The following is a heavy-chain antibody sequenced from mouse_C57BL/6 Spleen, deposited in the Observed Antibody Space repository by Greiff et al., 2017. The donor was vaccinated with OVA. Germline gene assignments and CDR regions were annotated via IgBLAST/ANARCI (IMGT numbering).Heavy chain of an antibody. J-gene: IGHJ2*01. D-gene: IGHD2-1*01. CDR3: ARDDYGNHYFDY. CDR2: ISGGGGNT. Sequence: EVQVVESGGGLVKPGGSLKLSCAASGFTFSSYTMSWVRQTPEKRLEWVATISGGGGNTYYPDSVKGRFTISRDNAKNTLYLQMSSLRSEDTALYYCARDDYGNHYFDYWGQGTTLTVSS. CDR1: GFTFSSYT. V-gene: IGHV5-9*01.